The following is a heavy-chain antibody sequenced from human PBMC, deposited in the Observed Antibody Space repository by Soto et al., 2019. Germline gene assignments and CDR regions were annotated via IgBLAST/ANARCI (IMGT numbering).Heavy chain of an antibody. V-gene: IGHV1-18*01. Sequence: ASVKVSCKASGYTFTSYGISWVRQAPGQGLEWMGWISAYNGNTNYAQKLQGRVTMTTDTSTSTAYMELRSLRSDDTAVYYCARDLAGCSSTSCYALHYGMAVWGQGTTVTVSS. D-gene: IGHD2-2*01. CDR3: ARDLAGCSSTSCYALHYGMAV. CDR1: GYTFTSYG. J-gene: IGHJ6*02. CDR2: ISAYNGNT.